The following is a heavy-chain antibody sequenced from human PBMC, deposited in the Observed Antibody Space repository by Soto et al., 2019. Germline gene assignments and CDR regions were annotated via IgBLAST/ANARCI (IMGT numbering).Heavy chain of an antibody. Sequence: SETLSLTCSVSGGSMNNGGYYWSWIRQLPGKGLEWIGYIYSNGDTYYNPSLKSRLTISVDTSKNQFSLNLTSVTAADTAVYYCARRGGSASRYYYYAFDVWGQGTTVTVSS. J-gene: IGHJ6*02. V-gene: IGHV4-31*03. D-gene: IGHD6-6*01. CDR3: ARRGGSASRYYYYAFDV. CDR2: IYSNGDT. CDR1: GGSMNNGGYY.